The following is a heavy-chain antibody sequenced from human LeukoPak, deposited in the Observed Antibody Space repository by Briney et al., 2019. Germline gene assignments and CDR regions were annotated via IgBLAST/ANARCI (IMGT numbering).Heavy chain of an antibody. J-gene: IGHJ3*02. CDR3: ARELVINAFDI. CDR2: INPNSGDT. D-gene: IGHD3-9*01. Sequence: GASVKVSCKASGYTFTVNHMYWVRQAPGQGLEWMGWINPNSGDTTSAQKFQGRITMTRDTSISTACMELTRLTSDDTAVYYCARELVINAFDIWGQGTMVTVSS. CDR1: GYTFTVNH. V-gene: IGHV1-2*02.